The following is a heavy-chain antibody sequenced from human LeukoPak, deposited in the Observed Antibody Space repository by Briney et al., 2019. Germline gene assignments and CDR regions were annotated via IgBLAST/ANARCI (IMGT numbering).Heavy chain of an antibody. CDR2: IYPGDSDT. V-gene: IGHV5-51*01. CDR1: GYRFTSDW. CDR3: ARLSGRVVCSAGSCYIDS. J-gene: IGHJ4*02. D-gene: IGHD2-15*01. Sequence: GESLQISCKGSGYRFTSDWIGWVRQMPGKGLEWMGIIYPGDSDTRYSPSFQGQVTISADKSVNTAYLQWSSLKASDTAMYYYARLSGRVVCSAGSCYIDSWGQGTLVTVSS.